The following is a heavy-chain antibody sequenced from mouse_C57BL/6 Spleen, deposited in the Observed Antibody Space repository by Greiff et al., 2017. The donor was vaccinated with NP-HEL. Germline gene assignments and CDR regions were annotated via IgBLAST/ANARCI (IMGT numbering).Heavy chain of an antibody. CDR1: GYAFSSYW. Sequence: QVQLQQSGAELVKPGASVKISCKASGYAFSSYWMNWVKQRPGKGLEWIGQIYPGDGDTNYNGKFKGKATLTADKSSSTAYMQLSSLTSEDSAVYFCARLVVVDAMDYWGQGTSVTVSS. V-gene: IGHV1-80*01. D-gene: IGHD1-1*02. CDR3: ARLVVVDAMDY. J-gene: IGHJ4*01. CDR2: IYPGDGDT.